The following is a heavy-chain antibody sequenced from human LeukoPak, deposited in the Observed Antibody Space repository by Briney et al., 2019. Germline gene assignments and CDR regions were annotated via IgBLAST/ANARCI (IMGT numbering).Heavy chain of an antibody. J-gene: IGHJ3*02. V-gene: IGHV4-59*01. CDR3: ARSPYYYDSRGAFDI. Sequence: SETLSLTCTVSGGSISSYYWSWIRLPPGKGLEWIGYIYYSGSTNYNPSLKSRVTISVDTSKNQFSLKLSSVTAADTAVYYCARSPYYYDSRGAFDIWGQGTMVTVSS. CDR1: GGSISSYY. D-gene: IGHD3-22*01. CDR2: IYYSGST.